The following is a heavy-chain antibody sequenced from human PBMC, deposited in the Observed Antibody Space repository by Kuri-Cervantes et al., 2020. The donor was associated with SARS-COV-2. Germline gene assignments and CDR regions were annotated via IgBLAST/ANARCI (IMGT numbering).Heavy chain of an antibody. CDR1: GFTFSSYS. V-gene: IGHV3-48*01. CDR3: ARIDYSISIDY. D-gene: IGHD4-11*01. J-gene: IGHJ4*02. Sequence: GGSLRLSCAASGFTFSSYSMNWARQAPGKGLEWVSYISSSSSTIYYADSVKGRFTISRDNAKNTLYLQMNSLRAEDTAVYYCARIDYSISIDYWGQGTLVTVSS. CDR2: ISSSSSTI.